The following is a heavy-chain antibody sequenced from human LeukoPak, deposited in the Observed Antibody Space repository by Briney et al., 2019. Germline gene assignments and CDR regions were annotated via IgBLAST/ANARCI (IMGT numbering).Heavy chain of an antibody. Sequence: GGSLRLSCAVSGFTFSDYGFHWVRQAPGKGPEWVAVTRFDGSIKQYADSVKGRFTISRDDSKNTLYLQMNFLKSEDTAVYYCARWGGTRQYYFDYWGQGTLVTVSS. CDR1: GFTFSDYG. CDR3: ARWGGTRQYYFDY. CDR2: TRFDGSIK. V-gene: IGHV3-33*01. J-gene: IGHJ4*02. D-gene: IGHD1-1*01.